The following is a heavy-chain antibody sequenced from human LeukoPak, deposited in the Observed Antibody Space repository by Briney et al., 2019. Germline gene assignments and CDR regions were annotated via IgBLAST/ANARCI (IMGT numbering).Heavy chain of an antibody. D-gene: IGHD3-10*01. J-gene: IGHJ4*02. CDR1: GFTFSSYA. V-gene: IGHV3-23*01. CDR3: AKLGSPRITMVNFDY. Sequence: GGSLRLPCAASGFTFSSYAMSWVRQAPGKGLEWVSAISGSGGSTYYADSVKGRFTISRDNSKNTLYLQMNSLRAEDTAVYYCAKLGSPRITMVNFDYWGQGTLVTVSS. CDR2: ISGSGGST.